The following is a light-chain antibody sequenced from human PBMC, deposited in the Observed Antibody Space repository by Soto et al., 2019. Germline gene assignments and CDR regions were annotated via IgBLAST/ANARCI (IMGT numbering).Light chain of an antibody. CDR2: EVT. J-gene: IGLJ2*01. Sequence: QSGRTPAPSAARAPGQGGPISRPGTRSDVGRYPYVSWYQQHPGKAPKLMIYEVTRRPSGVPDRFSGSKSGNTASLTVSGLQAEDEADYYCSSYAGINNLVFGGGTKVTVL. CDR1: RSDVGRYPY. CDR3: SSYAGINNLV. V-gene: IGLV2-8*01.